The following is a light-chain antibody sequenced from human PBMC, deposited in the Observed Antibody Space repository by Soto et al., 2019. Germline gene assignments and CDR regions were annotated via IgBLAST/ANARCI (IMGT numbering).Light chain of an antibody. CDR1: RGITNN. V-gene: IGKV1-27*01. CDR3: QKYNSAPLT. J-gene: IGKJ4*01. CDR2: AAS. Sequence: DIQMTQSPSSLSASVGDRVTITCRASRGITNNLAWYQQKPGKVPKLLIYAASTLQSGVPSRFSGSGSGTDFTLTISSLQPEDVATYYCQKYNSAPLTFGAGTKVEIK.